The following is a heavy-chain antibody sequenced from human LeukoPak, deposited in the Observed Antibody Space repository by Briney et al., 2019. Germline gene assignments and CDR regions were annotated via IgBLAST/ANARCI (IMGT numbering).Heavy chain of an antibody. CDR1: GGSISSYY. CDR2: IYTSGST. CDR3: ARAHSGLYLDA. J-gene: IGHJ1*01. V-gene: IGHV4-4*09. Sequence: PSETLSLTCTVSGGSISSYYWSWIRQPPGKGLEWIGYIYTSGSTNHKPSLKSRVTMSIDTSKNQFSLTLQFVAAADTALYFCARAHSGLYLDAWGQGTLVTVSS. D-gene: IGHD6-19*01.